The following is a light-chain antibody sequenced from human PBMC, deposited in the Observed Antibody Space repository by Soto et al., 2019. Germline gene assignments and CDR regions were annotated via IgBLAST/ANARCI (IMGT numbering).Light chain of an antibody. Sequence: DIQMTQSPSTLSAFVGDRVTITCRASQRISTWLAWYKQKPGKAPSLLIYDGSILKSGVPTTFSSNGSGTEFALTVSSLHPDDFATYYCLQYLTYPWTFGQGTKV. CDR1: QRISTW. CDR3: LQYLTYPWT. J-gene: IGKJ1*01. CDR2: DGS. V-gene: IGKV1-5*01.